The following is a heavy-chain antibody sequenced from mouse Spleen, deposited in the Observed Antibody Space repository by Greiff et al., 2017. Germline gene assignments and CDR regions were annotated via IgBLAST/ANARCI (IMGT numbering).Heavy chain of an antibody. D-gene: IGHD1-1*01. CDR1: GYSITSGYY. CDR2: ISYDGSN. J-gene: IGHJ4*01. CDR3: ARAPITTVVIDAMDY. Sequence: LEESGPGLVKPSQSLSLTCSVTGYSITSGYYWNWIRQFPGNKLEWMGYISYDGSNNYNPSLKNRISITRDTSKNQFFLKLNSVTTEDTATYYCARAPITTVVIDAMDYWGQGTSVTVSS. V-gene: IGHV3-6*01.